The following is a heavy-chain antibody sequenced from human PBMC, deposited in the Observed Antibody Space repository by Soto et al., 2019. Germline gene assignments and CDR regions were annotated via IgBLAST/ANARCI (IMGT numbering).Heavy chain of an antibody. D-gene: IGHD1-26*01. CDR2: IFHSGST. CDR3: ARHGRASYDGQFDS. CDR1: GGSISNYY. Sequence: PSETLSLTCIVSGGSISNYYWSWIRQSPGKGLEWLGSIFHSGSTNYNPSLKSRAALSVDTSKSQFSLRLNSVTAADTAVYYCARHGRASYDGQFDSWGQGTLVTVSS. J-gene: IGHJ4*02. V-gene: IGHV4-59*01.